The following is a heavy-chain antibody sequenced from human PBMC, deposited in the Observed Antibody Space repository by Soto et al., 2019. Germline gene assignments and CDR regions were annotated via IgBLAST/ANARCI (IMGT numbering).Heavy chain of an antibody. CDR1: GYSFTGYY. J-gene: IGHJ4*02. CDR2: INPDSGAT. D-gene: IGHD2-8*02. V-gene: IGHV1-2*02. Sequence: HEHLVQSGAEVKRSGASLKVSCKASGYSFTGYYIHWVRQAPGQGLELMGWINPDSGATNDAQNFQGRVTLTSDTSISTAAMDLTSLTSDDTAVYYCARGDYGTGGYPFPYFDYWGQGTLVIVSS. CDR3: ARGDYGTGGYPFPYFDY.